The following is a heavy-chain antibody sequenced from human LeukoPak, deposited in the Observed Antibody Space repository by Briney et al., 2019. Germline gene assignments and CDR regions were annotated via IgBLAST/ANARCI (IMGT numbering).Heavy chain of an antibody. Sequence: PGGSLRPSCAASGFTFSSYTMYWVRQAPGRGLEYVSAISTNGGSTYYADSVKGRFSISRDNSKSTLYLQMGSLTTGDMGVYYCARDLYPLISFGESPALYWGQGTLVTVSS. V-gene: IGHV3-64*02. D-gene: IGHD3-10*01. CDR2: ISTNGGST. CDR1: GFTFSSYT. CDR3: ARDLYPLISFGESPALY. J-gene: IGHJ4*02.